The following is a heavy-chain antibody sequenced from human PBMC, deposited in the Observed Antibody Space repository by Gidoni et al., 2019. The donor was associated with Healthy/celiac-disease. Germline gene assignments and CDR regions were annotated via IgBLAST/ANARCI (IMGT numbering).Heavy chain of an antibody. CDR1: GFTFSSYG. D-gene: IGHD6-13*01. Sequence: QVQLVESGGGVVQPGRSLRLSCAASGFTFSSYGMHWVRQAPGKGLEWVAVIWYDGSNKYYADSVKVRFTISRDNSKNTLYLQMNSLRAEDTAVYYCARDLAFSSSWYDDYWGQGTLVTVSS. CDR2: IWYDGSNK. J-gene: IGHJ4*02. V-gene: IGHV3-33*01. CDR3: ARDLAFSSSWYDDY.